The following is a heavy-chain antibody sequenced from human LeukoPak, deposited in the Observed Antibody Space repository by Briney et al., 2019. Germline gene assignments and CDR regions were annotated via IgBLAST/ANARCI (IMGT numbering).Heavy chain of an antibody. CDR2: IYPGDSDT. Sequence: GESLKISCKGSGYSFTSYWIGWVRQMPGKGLEWMGIIYPGDSDTRYSPSFQGQVTISADKSISTAYLQRSSLKASDTAMYYCARQDTVVVGAFDIWGQGTMVTVSS. V-gene: IGHV5-51*01. D-gene: IGHD2-2*01. CDR1: GYSFTSYW. J-gene: IGHJ3*02. CDR3: ARQDTVVVGAFDI.